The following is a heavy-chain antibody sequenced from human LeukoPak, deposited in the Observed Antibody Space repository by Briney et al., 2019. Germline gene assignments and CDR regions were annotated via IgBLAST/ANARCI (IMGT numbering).Heavy chain of an antibody. CDR1: GFTFSSYE. Sequence: GGSLRLSCAASGFTFSSYEMNWVRQAPGKGLEWVSYISSSGSTIYYADSVKGRFTISRDNAKNSLYLQMNSLRAEDTAVYYCARDRGNQRGYYYYYMDVWGKGTTVTVSS. V-gene: IGHV3-48*03. CDR3: ARDRGNQRGYYYYYMDV. CDR2: ISSSGSTI. D-gene: IGHD1-14*01. J-gene: IGHJ6*03.